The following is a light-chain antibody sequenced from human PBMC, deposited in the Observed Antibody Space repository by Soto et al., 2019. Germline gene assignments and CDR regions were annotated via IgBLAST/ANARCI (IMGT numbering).Light chain of an antibody. V-gene: IGKV3-11*01. CDR3: QQRNVWPPVT. Sequence: EIVLTQSPATLSLSPGERATLSCRASPSVTNFLAWYQQRPGQDPRLLIYGASNRATGIPARFSGSGSGTDFTLTISSLEPEDSAVYYCQQRNVWPPVTFGQGTRLEIK. CDR2: GAS. CDR1: PSVTNF. J-gene: IGKJ5*01.